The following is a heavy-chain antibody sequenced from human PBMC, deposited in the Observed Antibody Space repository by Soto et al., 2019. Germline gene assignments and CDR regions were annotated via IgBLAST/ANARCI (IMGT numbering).Heavy chain of an antibody. CDR1: GGTFSSYA. D-gene: IGHD4-17*01. CDR2: IIPIFGTA. J-gene: IGHJ6*02. CDR3: ARIPAGDYRDYYYYGMDV. V-gene: IGHV1-69*13. Sequence: ASLKVSCKASGGTFSSYAISWVRQAPGQGLEWMGGIIPIFGTANYAQKFQGRVTITADESTSTAYTELSSLRSEDTAVYYCARIPAGDYRDYYYYGMDVWGQGTTVTVSS.